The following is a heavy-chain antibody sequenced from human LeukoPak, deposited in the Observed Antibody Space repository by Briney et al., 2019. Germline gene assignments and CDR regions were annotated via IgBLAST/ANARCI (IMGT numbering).Heavy chain of an antibody. D-gene: IGHD3-9*01. V-gene: IGHV3-30*02. CDR1: GFTFSSYG. Sequence: GGSLRLSCAASGFTFSSYGMHWVRQAPGKGLEWVAFIRYDGSNKYYADSVKGRFTISRDNSKNTLYLQMNSLRAEDTAVYYCAKDQTNGYYDILTGYYFDYWGQGTLVTVSS. J-gene: IGHJ4*02. CDR3: AKDQTNGYYDILTGYYFDY. CDR2: IRYDGSNK.